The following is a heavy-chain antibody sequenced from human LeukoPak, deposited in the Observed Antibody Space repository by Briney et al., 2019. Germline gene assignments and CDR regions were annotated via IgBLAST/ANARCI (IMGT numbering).Heavy chain of an antibody. D-gene: IGHD2-2*01. Sequence: GGSLRLSCAASGFTFSSYSMNWVRQAPGKGLEWVSSISSSSSYIYYADSVKGRFTISRDNAKNSLYLQMNSLRAEDTAVYYCAKVKRGVPAASNYFDYWGQGTLVTVCS. CDR1: GFTFSSYS. V-gene: IGHV3-21*04. CDR2: ISSSSSYI. J-gene: IGHJ4*02. CDR3: AKVKRGVPAASNYFDY.